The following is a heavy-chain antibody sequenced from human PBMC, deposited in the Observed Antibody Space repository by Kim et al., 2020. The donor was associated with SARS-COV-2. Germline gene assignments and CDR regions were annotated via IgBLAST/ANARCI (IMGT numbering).Heavy chain of an antibody. Sequence: GGSLRLSCAASGITFSSSALSWVRQTPGKGLEWVSTLGGDDSTFYADSVRGRFTISRDNSKNTLRLQMNSLLAEDTAIYYCSTRRSYSHDSWGPGTLFTV. V-gene: IGHV3-23*01. CDR2: LGGDDST. CDR3: STRRSYSHDS. J-gene: IGHJ4*02. D-gene: IGHD2-21*01. CDR1: GITFSSSA.